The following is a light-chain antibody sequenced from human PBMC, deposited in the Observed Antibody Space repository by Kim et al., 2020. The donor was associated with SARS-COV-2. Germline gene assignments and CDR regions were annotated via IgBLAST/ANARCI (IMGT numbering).Light chain of an antibody. Sequence: QSALTQPASVSGSPGQSITISCTGTSSDVWSYNLVSWYQQHPGKAPKLMIYEGSKRPSWVSNRFSGSKSGNTASLTISGLQAEDEADYYCCSYAGSSTVGFGGGTKLTVL. CDR2: EGS. CDR3: CSYAGSSTVG. J-gene: IGLJ2*01. V-gene: IGLV2-23*01. CDR1: SSDVWSYNL.